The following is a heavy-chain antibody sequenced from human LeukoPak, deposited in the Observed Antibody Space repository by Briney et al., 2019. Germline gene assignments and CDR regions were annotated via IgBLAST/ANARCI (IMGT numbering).Heavy chain of an antibody. V-gene: IGHV4-34*01. J-gene: IGHJ6*02. CDR1: GGSFSGYY. CDR2: INHSGST. Sequence: SETLSLTCAVYGGSFSGYYWSWIRQPPGKGLEWIGEINHSGSTNYNPSLKSRVTMSVDTSKNQFSLKLSSVTAADTAVYYCARHVPSLISPIVGVSGYYYGMDVWGQGTTVTVSS. CDR3: ARHVPSLISPIVGVSGYYYGMDV. D-gene: IGHD1-26*01.